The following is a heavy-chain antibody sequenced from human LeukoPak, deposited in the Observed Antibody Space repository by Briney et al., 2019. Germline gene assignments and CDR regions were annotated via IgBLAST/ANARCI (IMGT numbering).Heavy chain of an antibody. CDR3: ATATLWFGELAPQPAFDI. J-gene: IGHJ3*02. CDR1: GYTLTELS. D-gene: IGHD3-10*01. CDR2: FDPEDGET. Sequence: ASVKVSCKVSGYTLTELSMRWVRQAPGKGLEWMGGFDPEDGETIYAQKFQGRVTMTEDTSTNTAYMELSSLRSEDTAVYYCATATLWFGELAPQPAFDIWGQGTMVTVSS. V-gene: IGHV1-24*01.